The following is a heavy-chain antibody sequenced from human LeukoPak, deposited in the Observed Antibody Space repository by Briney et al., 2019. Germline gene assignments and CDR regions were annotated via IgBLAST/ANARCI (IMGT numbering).Heavy chain of an antibody. V-gene: IGHV4-4*07. CDR2: IYTSGST. Sequence: SETLSLTCTVSGGSISSYYWSWIRQPAGQGLEWIGRIYTSGSTNHNPSLKSRVTISVDKSKNQFSLKLSSVTAADTAVYYCARMGRGSSWLLFDLWGRGTLVTVSS. CDR3: ARMGRGSSWLLFDL. J-gene: IGHJ2*01. CDR1: GGSISSYY. D-gene: IGHD6-13*01.